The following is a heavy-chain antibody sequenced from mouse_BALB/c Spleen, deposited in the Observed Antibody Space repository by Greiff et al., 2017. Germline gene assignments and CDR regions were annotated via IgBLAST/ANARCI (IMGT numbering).Heavy chain of an antibody. J-gene: IGHJ3*01. V-gene: IGHV1S81*02. CDR2: INPSNGRT. Sequence: QVQLQQPGAELVKPGASVKLSCKASGYTFTSYWMHWVKQRPGQGLEWIGEINPSNGRTNYNEKFKSKATLTVDKSSSTAYMQLNSLTSEDSAVYYCVYYGNYGAYWGQGTLVTVSA. D-gene: IGHD2-1*01. CDR1: GYTFTSYW. CDR3: VYYGNYGAY.